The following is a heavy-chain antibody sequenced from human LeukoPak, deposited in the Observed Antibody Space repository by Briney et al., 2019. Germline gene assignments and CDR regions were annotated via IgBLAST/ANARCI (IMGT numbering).Heavy chain of an antibody. Sequence: SVKVSCTASGDTFNSYAISWVRQAPGQGLEWMGGIIPIFGTANYAQKFQGRVTITVDESTSTAYMELSSLRSEDTAVYYCARDRAPYYFDYWGQGTLVTVSS. V-gene: IGHV1-69*01. CDR2: IIPIFGTA. CDR1: GDTFNSYA. D-gene: IGHD3-10*01. J-gene: IGHJ4*02. CDR3: ARDRAPYYFDY.